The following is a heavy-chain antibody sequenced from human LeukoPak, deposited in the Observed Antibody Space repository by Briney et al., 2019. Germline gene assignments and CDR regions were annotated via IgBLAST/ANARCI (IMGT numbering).Heavy chain of an antibody. CDR2: INPNTGGT. D-gene: IGHD2/OR15-2a*01. Sequence: GASVKVSCNASGSTFTGYYIHWVRQAPGQGLEWLGWINPNTGGTNYAQRFQGRVTTTRDSSISTAYMELSRLTSDDTAVYYCARERGYYYSPTSYTSDAFDIWGQGTMVTVSS. CDR1: GSTFTGYY. V-gene: IGHV1-2*02. CDR3: ARERGYYYSPTSYTSDAFDI. J-gene: IGHJ3*02.